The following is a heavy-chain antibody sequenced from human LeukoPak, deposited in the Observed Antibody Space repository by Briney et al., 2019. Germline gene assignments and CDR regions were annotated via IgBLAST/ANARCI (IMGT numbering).Heavy chain of an antibody. V-gene: IGHV3-74*01. CDR3: ARVRPSTYYYDSSGPPGD. D-gene: IGHD3-22*01. CDR1: GFTFTSYW. J-gene: IGHJ4*02. Sequence: PGGSLRLSCATSGFTFTSYWMHWVRQVAGKGLVWLARVDHGGSGTNYADSVKGRFTISRDNSKNTLYLQMNSLRAEDTAVYYCARVRPSTYYYDSSGPPGDWGQGTLVTVSS. CDR2: VDHGGSGT.